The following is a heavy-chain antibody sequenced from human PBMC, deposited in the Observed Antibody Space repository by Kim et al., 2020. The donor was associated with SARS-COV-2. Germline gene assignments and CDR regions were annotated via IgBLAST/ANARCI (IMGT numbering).Heavy chain of an antibody. D-gene: IGHD6-19*01. CDR2: IYYSGST. CDR1: GGSISSSSYY. CDR3: ARHAGIAVAGRENWFDP. J-gene: IGHJ5*02. V-gene: IGHV4-39*01. Sequence: SETLSLTCTVSGGSISSSSYYWGWIRQPPGKGLEWIGSIYYSGSTYYNPSLKSRVTISVDTSKNQFSLKLSSVTAADTAVYYCARHAGIAVAGRENWFDPWGQGTLVTVSS.